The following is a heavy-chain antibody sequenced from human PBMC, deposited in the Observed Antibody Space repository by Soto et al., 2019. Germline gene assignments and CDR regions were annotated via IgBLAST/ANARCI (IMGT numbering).Heavy chain of an antibody. J-gene: IGHJ4*01. V-gene: IGHV1-2*02. CDR1: GDTFTANY. D-gene: IGHD2-8*01. CDR3: ARSLAKGGVSAVLDF. CDR2: TNPKSGGT. Sequence: QVQLVQSGAEVKKPGASVKVSCKASGDTFTANYIHWVRQAPGQGFEWMGWTNPKSGGTKFPQKCQGRVTMTRVTSLGTVHMTLTRLTSNDPSLYYCARSLAKGGVSAVLDFWAHGTLVTVAS.